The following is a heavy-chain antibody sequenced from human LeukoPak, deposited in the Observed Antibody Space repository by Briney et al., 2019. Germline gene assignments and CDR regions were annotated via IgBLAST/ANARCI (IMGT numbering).Heavy chain of an antibody. CDR3: ATVTSGHDWGLRWFDP. V-gene: IGHV1-24*01. CDR2: FDPEDGET. D-gene: IGHD5-12*01. CDR1: GYTLTELS. Sequence: GASVKVSCKVSGYTLTELSMHWVRQAPGKGLEWMGGFDPEDGETIYAQKFQGRVTMTEDTSTDTAYMELSSLRSEDTAVYYCATVTSGHDWGLRWFDPWGQGTLVTVSS. J-gene: IGHJ5*02.